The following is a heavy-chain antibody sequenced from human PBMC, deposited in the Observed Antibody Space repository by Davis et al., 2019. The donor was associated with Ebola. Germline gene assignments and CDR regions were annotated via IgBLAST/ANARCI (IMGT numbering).Heavy chain of an antibody. D-gene: IGHD6-13*01. CDR1: GYTFTGYY. J-gene: IGHJ6*02. CDR2: IDPNSGGT. Sequence: ASVKVSCKASGYTFTGYYMHWVRQAPGQGLEWMGWIDPNSGGTNYAQKFQGWVTMTRDTSISTAYMELSRLRSDDTAVYYCATNSGGIAAAGKGYYHYGMDVWGQGTTVTVSS. CDR3: ATNSGGIAAAGKGYYHYGMDV. V-gene: IGHV1-2*04.